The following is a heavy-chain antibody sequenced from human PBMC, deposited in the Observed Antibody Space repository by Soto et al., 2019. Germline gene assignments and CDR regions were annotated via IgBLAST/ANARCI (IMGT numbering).Heavy chain of an antibody. J-gene: IGHJ6*02. D-gene: IGHD6-6*01. Sequence: GGSLRLSCAASGFTFSSYGMHWVRQAPGKGLEWVAVISYDGSNKYYADSVKGRFTISRDNSKNTLYLQMNSLRAEDTAVYYCAKDRGIAARQGPVTYYYYYYGMDVWGQGTTVTVSS. CDR3: AKDRGIAARQGPVTYYYYYYGMDV. CDR2: ISYDGSNK. CDR1: GFTFSSYG. V-gene: IGHV3-30*18.